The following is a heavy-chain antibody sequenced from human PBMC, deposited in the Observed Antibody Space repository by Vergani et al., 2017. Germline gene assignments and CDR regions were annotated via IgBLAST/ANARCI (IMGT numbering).Heavy chain of an antibody. CDR1: GYTFTGYY. D-gene: IGHD3-9*01. CDR2: IYPGDSDT. Sequence: VQLVQSGAEVKKPGASVKVSCKASGYTFTGYYMHWVRQAPGQGLEWMGIIYPGDSDTRDSPSFQGQVTISADKSISTAYLQWISLKASDTAMYYCARRDDILDEYYFDYWGQGTLVTVSS. V-gene: IGHV5-51*01. CDR3: ARRDDILDEYYFDY. J-gene: IGHJ4*02.